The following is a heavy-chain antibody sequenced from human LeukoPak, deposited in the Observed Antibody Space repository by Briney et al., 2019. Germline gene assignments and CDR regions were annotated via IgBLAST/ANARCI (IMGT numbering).Heavy chain of an antibody. D-gene: IGHD3-22*01. J-gene: IGHJ4*02. CDR3: ARDYYDSSGYYPDY. V-gene: IGHV3-30-3*01. CDR1: GFTFSSSA. Sequence: GGSLRLSCAASGFTFSSSAMSWVRQAPGKGLEWVAVISYDGSNKYYADSVKGRFTISRDNSKNTLYLQMNSLRAEDTAVYYCARDYYDSSGYYPDYWGQGTLVTVSS. CDR2: ISYDGSNK.